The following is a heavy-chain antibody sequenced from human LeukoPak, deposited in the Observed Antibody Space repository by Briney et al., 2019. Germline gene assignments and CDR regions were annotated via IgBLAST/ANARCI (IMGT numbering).Heavy chain of an antibody. CDR3: ARVGSRFGEDGRSNNWFDP. J-gene: IGHJ5*02. Sequence: GASVKVSCKASGYTFTGYYMHWVRQAHGQGLEWMGWINPNSGGTNYAQKFQGRVTMTRDTSISTAYMELSRLRSDDTAVYYCARVGSRFGEDGRSNNWFDPWGQGTLVTVSS. D-gene: IGHD3-10*01. V-gene: IGHV1-2*02. CDR1: GYTFTGYY. CDR2: INPNSGGT.